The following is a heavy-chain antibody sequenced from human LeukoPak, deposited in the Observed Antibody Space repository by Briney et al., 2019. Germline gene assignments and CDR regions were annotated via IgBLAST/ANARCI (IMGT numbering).Heavy chain of an antibody. Sequence: PGRSLRLSCAASGFTFSSYGMHWVRQAPGKGLEWVAVIWYDGSNKYYADSVKGRFTISRDNSKNTLYLRMNSLRAEDTAVYYCARGLEHPAAGGFDYWGQGTLVTVSS. D-gene: IGHD6-25*01. CDR3: ARGLEHPAAGGFDY. V-gene: IGHV3-33*01. CDR2: IWYDGSNK. J-gene: IGHJ4*02. CDR1: GFTFSSYG.